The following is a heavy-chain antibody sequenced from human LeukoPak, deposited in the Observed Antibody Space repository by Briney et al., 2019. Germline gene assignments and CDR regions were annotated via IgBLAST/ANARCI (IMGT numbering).Heavy chain of an antibody. J-gene: IGHJ5*02. CDR2: IYYSGST. CDR3: ARDRAYGDYYWFDP. Sequence: PSETLSLTCTVSGGSISSYYWSWIRQPPGKGLEWIGYIYYSGSTYYNPSLKSRVTISVDTSKNQFSLKLSSVTAADTAVYYCARDRAYGDYYWFDPWGQGTLVTVSS. CDR1: GGSISSYY. D-gene: IGHD4-17*01. V-gene: IGHV4-59*12.